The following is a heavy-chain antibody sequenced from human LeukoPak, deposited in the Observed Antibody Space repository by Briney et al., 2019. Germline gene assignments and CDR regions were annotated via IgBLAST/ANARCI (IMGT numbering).Heavy chain of an antibody. CDR1: GYTFTSYY. CDR2: INPSGGST. Sequence: GASVKVSCKASGYTFTSYYMHWVRQAPGQGLEWMGIINPSGGSTSYAQKFQGRVTMTRDMSTSTVYMELSSLRSEDTAVYYCARWAPFEAPLIELELQRSSAFDIWGQGTMVTVSS. D-gene: IGHD1-7*01. J-gene: IGHJ3*02. V-gene: IGHV1-46*01. CDR3: ARWAPFEAPLIELELQRSSAFDI.